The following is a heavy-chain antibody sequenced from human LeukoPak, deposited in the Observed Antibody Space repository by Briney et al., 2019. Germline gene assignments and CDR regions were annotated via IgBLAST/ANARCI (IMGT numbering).Heavy chain of an antibody. D-gene: IGHD2-2*01. CDR1: GFTFGDYA. V-gene: IGHV3-49*04. Sequence: PGRSLRLSCTASGFTFGDYAMSWVRQAPGKGLEWVGFIRSKAYGGTTEYAASVKGRFTISRDDSKSIAYLQMNSLKTEDTAVYYCTRDRWYQLPSPGVADYWGQGTLVTVSS. J-gene: IGHJ4*02. CDR2: IRSKAYGGTT. CDR3: TRDRWYQLPSPGVADY.